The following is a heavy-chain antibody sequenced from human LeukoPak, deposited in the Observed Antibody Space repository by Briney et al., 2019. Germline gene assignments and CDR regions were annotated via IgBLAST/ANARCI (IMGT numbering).Heavy chain of an antibody. V-gene: IGHV3-15*01. Sequence: GGSLRLSCAASGITFSNAWITWVRRAPGKGLEWVGRILSKTDGGTADYAAPVKGRFTISRDDSKDTMYLQMNSLKSEDTAAYYCTTQRAGAFDYWGQGTLVTVSS. J-gene: IGHJ4*02. CDR3: TTQRAGAFDY. CDR2: ILSKTDGGTA. CDR1: GITFSNAW. D-gene: IGHD3-10*01.